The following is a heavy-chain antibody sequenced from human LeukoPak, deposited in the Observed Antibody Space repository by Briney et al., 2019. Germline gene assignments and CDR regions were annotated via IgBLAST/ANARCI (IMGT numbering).Heavy chain of an antibody. D-gene: IGHD5-18*01. CDR3: VKDSGYSYGEGGY. Sequence: GGSMTLSCSVSGFTFSSYAMHWVRQAPGKGLEYVSAISSNGGSTYYADSVKGRFTISRDNSKNTLYLQISSLRAEDTAVYYCVKDSGYSYGEGGYWGQETLVTVSS. CDR2: ISSNGGST. J-gene: IGHJ4*02. V-gene: IGHV3-64D*06. CDR1: GFTFSSYA.